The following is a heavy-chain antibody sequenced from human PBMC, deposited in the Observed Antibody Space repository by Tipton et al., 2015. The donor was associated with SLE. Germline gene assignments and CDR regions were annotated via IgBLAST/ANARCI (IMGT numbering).Heavy chain of an antibody. V-gene: IGHV4-38-2*01. CDR2: IHHSGSN. Sequence: LRLSCAVSDFSISSGYYWGWIRQPPGKGLEWIATIHHSGSNYYNPSLESRVTISVDTSKNQFSLKLNTVTAADTALYYCARGRGSYYDFDYWGQGTLVTVSS. CDR3: ARGRGSYYDFDY. J-gene: IGHJ4*02. CDR1: DFSISSGYY. D-gene: IGHD1-26*01.